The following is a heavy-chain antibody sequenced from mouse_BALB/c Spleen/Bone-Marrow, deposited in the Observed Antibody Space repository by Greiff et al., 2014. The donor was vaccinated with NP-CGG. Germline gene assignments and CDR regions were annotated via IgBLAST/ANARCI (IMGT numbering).Heavy chain of an antibody. Sequence: QVQLQQSGPELVKPGASVRISCKASGYTFTSFYIHWVRQRPGQGLEWIGWIYPGDFNTKYNEKFKGKATLTADKSSSTASMQLSSLTSEDSAVYVCARKSQRAYDSMIYWGQGTSVTVSS. J-gene: IGHJ4*01. CDR1: GYTFTSFY. V-gene: IGHV1S56*01. CDR2: IYPGDFNT. CDR3: ARKSQRAYDSMIY. D-gene: IGHD2-4*01.